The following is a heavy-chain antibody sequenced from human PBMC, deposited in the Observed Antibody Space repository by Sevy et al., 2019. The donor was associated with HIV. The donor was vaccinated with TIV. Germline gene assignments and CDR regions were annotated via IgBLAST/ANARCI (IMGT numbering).Heavy chain of an antibody. CDR1: GFTFSSYA. CDR3: ARDHVVVVAATFRYYYYGMDV. Sequence: GGSLRLSCAASGFTFSSYAMHWVRQAPGKGLEWVAVISYDGSIKYYADSVKGRFTISRDNSKNTLYLQMNSLRAEDTAVYYCARDHVVVVAATFRYYYYGMDVWGQGTTVTVSS. D-gene: IGHD2-15*01. CDR2: ISYDGSIK. J-gene: IGHJ6*02. V-gene: IGHV3-30-3*01.